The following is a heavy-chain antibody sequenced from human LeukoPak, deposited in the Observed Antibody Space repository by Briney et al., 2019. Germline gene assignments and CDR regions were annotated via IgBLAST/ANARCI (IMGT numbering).Heavy chain of an antibody. CDR2: INSDGSST. J-gene: IGHJ3*02. Sequence: GGSLRLSCAASGFTFSSYWMHWVRQAPGKGLVWVSRINSDGSSTSYADPVKGRFTISRDNAKNTLYLQMNSLRAEDTAVYYCARRSAAKDAFDIWGQGTMVTVSS. CDR3: ARRSAAKDAFDI. CDR1: GFTFSSYW. D-gene: IGHD6-25*01. V-gene: IGHV3-74*01.